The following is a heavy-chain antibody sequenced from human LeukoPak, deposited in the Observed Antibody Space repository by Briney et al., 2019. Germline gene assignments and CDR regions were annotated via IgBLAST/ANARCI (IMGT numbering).Heavy chain of an antibody. CDR2: INSDGSST. J-gene: IGHJ3*02. Sequence: GGSLRLSCAASGFTFSSYWMHWVRQAPGKGLVWVSRINSDGSSTSYADPVKGRFTISRDNAKNTLYLQMNSLRAEDTAVYYCARRSAAKDAFDIWGQGTMVTVSS. CDR3: ARRSAAKDAFDI. CDR1: GFTFSSYW. D-gene: IGHD6-25*01. V-gene: IGHV3-74*01.